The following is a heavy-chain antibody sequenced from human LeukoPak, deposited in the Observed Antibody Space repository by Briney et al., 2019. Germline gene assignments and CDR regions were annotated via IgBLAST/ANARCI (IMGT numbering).Heavy chain of an antibody. J-gene: IGHJ4*02. CDR2: ISYSGDT. CDR3: AREIGPIQLHLWGSAFDY. CDR1: GGSIISSTYF. D-gene: IGHD5-24*01. V-gene: IGHV4-39*02. Sequence: SETLSLTCTVSGGSIISSTYFWGWIRQPPGMGLEWIGSISYSGDTYHNPSLKSRVTISVDTSKNQFSLKLSSVTAADTAVYYCAREIGPIQLHLWGSAFDYWGQGTLVTVSS.